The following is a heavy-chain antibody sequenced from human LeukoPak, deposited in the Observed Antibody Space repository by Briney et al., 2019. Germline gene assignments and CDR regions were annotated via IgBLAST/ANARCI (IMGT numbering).Heavy chain of an antibody. V-gene: IGHV3-20*04. CDR3: AILAAAAPPPNYYMDV. D-gene: IGHD6-13*01. J-gene: IGHJ6*03. CDR1: GFTFSSYG. Sequence: GGSLRLSCAASGFTFSSYGMHWVRQAPGKGLEWVSGINWNGGSTGYADSVKGRFTISRDNAKNSLYLQMNSLRAEDTALYYCAILAAAAPPPNYYMDVWGKGTTVTVSS. CDR2: INWNGGST.